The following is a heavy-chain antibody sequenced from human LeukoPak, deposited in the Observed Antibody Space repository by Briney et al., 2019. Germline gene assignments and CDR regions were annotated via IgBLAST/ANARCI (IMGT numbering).Heavy chain of an antibody. CDR1: GFTFSSYG. CDR3: SRDRAAAGTWEDY. Sequence: GGSLRLSCAASGFTFSSYGMHWVRQAPGKGLKWVAVIWYDGSNKYYADSVKGRFTISRDNSKNTLYLQMNSLRAEDTAVYYCSRDRAAAGTWEDYWGQGTLVTVSS. D-gene: IGHD6-13*01. V-gene: IGHV3-33*01. J-gene: IGHJ4*02. CDR2: IWYDGSNK.